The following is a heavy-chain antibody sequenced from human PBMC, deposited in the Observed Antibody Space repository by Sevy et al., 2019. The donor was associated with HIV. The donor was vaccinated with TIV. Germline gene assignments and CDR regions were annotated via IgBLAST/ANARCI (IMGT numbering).Heavy chain of an antibody. Sequence: ASVKVSCKASGYTFMNYSISWVRQAPGQGLEWMGWISAHNGNTNYAQKLQGRVTMTTDTSTSTASMELRSLRSDDTAVYYCARDLSHTGRFGAFDIWGQGTMVTVSS. D-gene: IGHD3-3*01. J-gene: IGHJ3*02. CDR3: ARDLSHTGRFGAFDI. V-gene: IGHV1-18*01. CDR2: ISAHNGNT. CDR1: GYTFMNYS.